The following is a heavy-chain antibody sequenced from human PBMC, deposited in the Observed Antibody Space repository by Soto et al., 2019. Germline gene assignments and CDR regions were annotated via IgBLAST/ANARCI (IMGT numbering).Heavy chain of an antibody. CDR3: ARPRIATNNYKWFDP. CDR2: IYVTGAV. D-gene: IGHD2-21*01. J-gene: IGHJ5*02. Sequence: PSETLSLTCSVSGAALNSGNYYWSWIRQVPGKGLEWIGHIYVTGAVDYNPSLRDRITISQDTSERQFSLNLRLVTAADTAVYYSARPRIATNNYKWFDPWGQGTLVTVSS. V-gene: IGHV4-31*03. CDR1: GAALNSGNYY.